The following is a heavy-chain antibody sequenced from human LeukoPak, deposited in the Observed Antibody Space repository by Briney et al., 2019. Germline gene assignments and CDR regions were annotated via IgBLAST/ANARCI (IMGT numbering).Heavy chain of an antibody. CDR2: ISADGFST. CDR3: AKSISGWEQLRGDFYFYGMDV. V-gene: IGHV3-43*02. Sequence: AGSLRLSCAASGFPFNDYGMHWDRQAHGTGLEWVSLISADGFSTYYEDSVKGRFSISKDSSKNSLYLQVSSLRVEDTALYYCAKSISGWEQLRGDFYFYGMDVWGQGTTVTVSS. D-gene: IGHD1-26*01. CDR1: GFPFNDYG. J-gene: IGHJ6*02.